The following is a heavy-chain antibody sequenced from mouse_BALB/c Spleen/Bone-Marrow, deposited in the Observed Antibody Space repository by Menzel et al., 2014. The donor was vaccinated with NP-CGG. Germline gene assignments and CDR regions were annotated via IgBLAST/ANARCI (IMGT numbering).Heavy chain of an antibody. D-gene: IGHD2-4*01. Sequence: DVKLVESEGGLVKSGGFLKLPCAASGFTFSNYGMSWVRQTPEKRLEWVATISGGGSYTFYSDSVKGRFTISRDNAKNNLYLQLSSLRSEDTALYYCARHAYYDQTEVSFVYWGQGTLVTVSA. CDR2: ISGGGSYT. J-gene: IGHJ3*01. CDR1: GFTFSNYG. V-gene: IGHV5-9-2*01. CDR3: ARHAYYDQTEVSFVY.